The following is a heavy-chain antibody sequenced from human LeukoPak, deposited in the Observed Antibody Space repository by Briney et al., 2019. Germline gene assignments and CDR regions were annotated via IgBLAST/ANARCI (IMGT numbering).Heavy chain of an antibody. V-gene: IGHV3-23*01. J-gene: IGHJ4*02. CDR1: GFTLSSSA. CDR3: AKEVRPNDY. CDR2: ISRTGGDK. Sequence: GGSLRLSCAASGFTLSSSAMCWVRQAPGKGLERVSGISRTGGDKYYADSVKGRFTISRDTSIDTLCLQMNSLRAEDTAVYYCAKEVRPNDYWGQGTLVTVSS. D-gene: IGHD1-1*01.